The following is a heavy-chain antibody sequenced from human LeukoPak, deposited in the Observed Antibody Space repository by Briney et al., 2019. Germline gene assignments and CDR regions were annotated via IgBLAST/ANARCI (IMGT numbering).Heavy chain of an antibody. Sequence: PGGSLRLSCAASGFMFSSNWMSWVRQAPGKGLEWVSVISGSGGSTYYADSVKGRFTISRDNSKNTLYLQMNSLRAEDTAVYYCAKDPYYGDYYYFDYWGQGTLVTVSS. D-gene: IGHD4-17*01. CDR1: GFMFSSNW. CDR2: ISGSGGST. J-gene: IGHJ4*02. CDR3: AKDPYYGDYYYFDY. V-gene: IGHV3-23*01.